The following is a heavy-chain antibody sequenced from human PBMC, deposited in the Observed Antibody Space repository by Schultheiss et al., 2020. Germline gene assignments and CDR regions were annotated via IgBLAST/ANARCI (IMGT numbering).Heavy chain of an antibody. D-gene: IGHD2-15*01. CDR2: ISSSSSYI. CDR1: GFTFSSYS. J-gene: IGHJ6*02. V-gene: IGHV3-21*01. CDR3: ARVFCSGGSCYHRGYYYYGIDV. Sequence: SCAASGFTFSSYSMNWVRQAPGKGLEWVSSISSSSSYIYYADSVKGRFTISRDNAKNSLYLQMNSLRAEDTAVYYCARVFCSGGSCYHRGYYYYGIDVRGQGTTVNVYS.